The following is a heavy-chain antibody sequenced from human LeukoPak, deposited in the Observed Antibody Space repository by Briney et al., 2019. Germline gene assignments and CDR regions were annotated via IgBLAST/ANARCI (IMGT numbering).Heavy chain of an antibody. V-gene: IGHV3-21*01. J-gene: IGHJ4*02. Sequence: GGSLRLSCAASGFTLSSYAMSWVRQAPGKGLEWVSSISSSSSYIYYADSVKGRFTISRDNAKNSLYLQMNSLRAEDTAVYYCARESYSGSYRQFDYWGQGTLVTVSS. CDR2: ISSSSSYI. CDR1: GFTLSSYA. CDR3: ARESYSGSYRQFDY. D-gene: IGHD1-26*01.